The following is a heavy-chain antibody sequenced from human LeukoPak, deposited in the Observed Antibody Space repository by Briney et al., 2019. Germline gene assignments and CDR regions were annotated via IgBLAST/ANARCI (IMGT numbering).Heavy chain of an antibody. CDR2: IYYSGST. CDR3: ARGGVVVVAATFNWFDP. J-gene: IGHJ5*02. V-gene: IGHV4-39*07. D-gene: IGHD2-15*01. Sequence: PSETLSLTCTVSGGSISSSSYYWGWIRQPPGNGLEWIGSIYYSGSTYYNPSLKSRVTISVDTSKNQFSLKLSSVTAADTAVYYCARGGVVVVAATFNWFDPWGQGTLVTVSS. CDR1: GGSISSSSYY.